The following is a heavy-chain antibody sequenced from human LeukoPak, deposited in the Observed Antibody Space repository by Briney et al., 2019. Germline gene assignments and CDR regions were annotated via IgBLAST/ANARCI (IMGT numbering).Heavy chain of an antibody. Sequence: ASVKVSCKASGYTFTDYYMHWVRQAPGQGLEWMGWINPNSGGTNYAQKFQGRVTMSRDTSTSIVYMELRSLRSEDTAVYYCARDADGGLIYDYWGQGTLVTVSS. V-gene: IGHV1-2*02. D-gene: IGHD3/OR15-3a*01. CDR1: GYTFTDYY. J-gene: IGHJ4*02. CDR2: INPNSGGT. CDR3: ARDADGGLIYDY.